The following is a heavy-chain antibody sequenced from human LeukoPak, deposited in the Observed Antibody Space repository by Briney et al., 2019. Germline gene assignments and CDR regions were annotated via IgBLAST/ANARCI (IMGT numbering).Heavy chain of an antibody. CDR3: ARYSGYDYSFEY. CDR2: IYYSGST. V-gene: IGHV4-59*01. J-gene: IGHJ4*02. CDR1: GGSISSYY. Sequence: SETLSLTCTVSGGSISSYYWSWIRQPPGKGLEWIGYIYYSGSTNYNPSLKSRVTISVGTSKNQFSLKLSSVTAADTAVYYCARYSGYDYSFEYWGQGTLVTVSS. D-gene: IGHD5-12*01.